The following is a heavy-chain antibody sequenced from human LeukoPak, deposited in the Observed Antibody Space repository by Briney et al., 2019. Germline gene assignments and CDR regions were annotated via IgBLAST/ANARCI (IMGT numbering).Heavy chain of an antibody. CDR2: TYYSGST. J-gene: IGHJ5*02. V-gene: IGHV4-30-4*01. Sequence: NPSQTLSLTRTVSGVSISSGDYYWSWIRHPPGKGLEWIGYTYYSGSTYYNPSLKSRVTISVDTSKNQFSLKLSSVTAADTAVYYCARPYYYDSRIDPWGQGTRVTVSS. CDR3: ARPYYYDSRIDP. D-gene: IGHD3-22*01. CDR1: GVSISSGDYY.